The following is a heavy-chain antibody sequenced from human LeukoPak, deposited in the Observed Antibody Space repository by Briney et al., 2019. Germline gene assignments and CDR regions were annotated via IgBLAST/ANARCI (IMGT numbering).Heavy chain of an antibody. J-gene: IGHJ3*02. CDR1: GFTFSSYS. V-gene: IGHV3-21*01. D-gene: IGHD3-3*01. CDR3: ARETLEGYDAFDI. CDR2: ISSSSSYI. Sequence: PGGSLRLSCAASGFTFSSYSMNWVRQAPGKGLEWVSSISSSSSYIYYADSVKGRFTISRDNAKNSLYLQMNSLRAEDTAVYYCARETLEGYDAFDIWGQGTMVTVSS.